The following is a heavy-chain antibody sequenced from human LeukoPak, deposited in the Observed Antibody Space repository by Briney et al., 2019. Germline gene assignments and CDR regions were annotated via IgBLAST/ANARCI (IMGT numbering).Heavy chain of an antibody. Sequence: GGSLRLSCAASGFTFSSYYMSWIRQAPGKGLEWVSYISHTSSDTNYADSVKGRFTISRDNAKTSLYLQMNSLRAEDTAAYYCARGGFGSLDYWGQGTLVTVSS. J-gene: IGHJ4*02. D-gene: IGHD2-15*01. CDR1: GFTFSSYY. CDR2: ISHTSSDT. CDR3: ARGGFGSLDY. V-gene: IGHV3-11*06.